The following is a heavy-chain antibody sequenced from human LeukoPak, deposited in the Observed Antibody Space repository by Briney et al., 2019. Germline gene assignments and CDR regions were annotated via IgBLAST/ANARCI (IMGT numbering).Heavy chain of an antibody. CDR3: ASLYSSSSRLDY. CDR1: GFTFSSYG. V-gene: IGHV3-30*03. Sequence: GGSLRLSCAASGFTFSSYGMHWVRQAPGKGLEWVAVISYDGSNKYYADSVKGRFTISRDNSKNTLYLQMNSLRAEDMAVYYCASLYSSSSRLDYWGQGTLVTVSS. CDR2: ISYDGSNK. J-gene: IGHJ4*02. D-gene: IGHD6-6*01.